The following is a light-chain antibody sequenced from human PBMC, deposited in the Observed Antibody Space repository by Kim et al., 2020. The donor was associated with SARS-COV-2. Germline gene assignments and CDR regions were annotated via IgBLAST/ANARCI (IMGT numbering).Light chain of an antibody. CDR3: NSRDSIDNVV. CDR2: GKN. J-gene: IGLJ2*01. CDR1: SLRSYY. Sequence: SSELTQDPAVSVALGQTVNITCQGDSLRSYYATCYQQKPVQAPILIIYGKNNRPSGIPDRFSGSSSGNPNSLTLTVTPAGDEADYYCNSRDSIDNVVFGG. V-gene: IGLV3-19*01.